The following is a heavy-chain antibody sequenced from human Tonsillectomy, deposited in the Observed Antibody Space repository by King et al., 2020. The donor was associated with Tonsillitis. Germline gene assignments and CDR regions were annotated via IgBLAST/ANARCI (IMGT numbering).Heavy chain of an antibody. CDR2: FSGSVSYI. V-gene: IGHV3-21*01. CDR1: GFTFSSYS. D-gene: IGHD3-16*01. Sequence: VQLVESGGGLVKPGGSLRLSCAAAGFTFSSYSMNWVRQAPGKGLEGGSSFSGSVSYIYYADSVKGRFTISRDNAKNSLYLQMNSLRAEDTAVYYCAREEGEGFDYWGQGTLVAVSS. CDR3: AREEGEGFDY. J-gene: IGHJ4*02.